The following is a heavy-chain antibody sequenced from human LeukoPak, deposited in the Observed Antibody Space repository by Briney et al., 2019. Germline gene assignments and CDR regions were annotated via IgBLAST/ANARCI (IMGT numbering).Heavy chain of an antibody. D-gene: IGHD2-15*01. J-gene: IGHJ5*02. V-gene: IGHV4-59*08. CDR2: IYYTGST. CDR1: GGSISGYF. CDR3: ARYTTPTLPNWFDP. Sequence: SETLSLACTVSGGSISGYFWSWIRQPPGKGLEWIGYIYYTGSTSYNPSLTSRVTISLDTSKNQFSLRLSSVTAADTAIYYCARYTTPTLPNWFDPWGQGTLVTVSS.